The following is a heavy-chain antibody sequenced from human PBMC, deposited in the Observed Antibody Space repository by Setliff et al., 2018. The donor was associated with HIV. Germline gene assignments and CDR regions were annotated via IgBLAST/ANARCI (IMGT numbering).Heavy chain of an antibody. CDR2: IYFSGTP. Sequence: PSETLSLTCTVSGGSINSRSYYWAWIRQPPGKGLEWVASIYFSGTPYYNPSLKNRVTISVDTSKNQFSLKLSSVTAADTAVFYCARGGYSYGFGRHRAYFQYWGQGTQVTVSS. CDR1: GGSINSRSYY. CDR3: ARGGYSYGFGRHRAYFQY. V-gene: IGHV4-39*01. D-gene: IGHD5-18*01. J-gene: IGHJ1*01.